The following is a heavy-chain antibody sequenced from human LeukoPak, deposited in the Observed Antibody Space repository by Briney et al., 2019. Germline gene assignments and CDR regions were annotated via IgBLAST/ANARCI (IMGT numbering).Heavy chain of an antibody. Sequence: GGSLRLSCAVSGFTLSSYGIQWVRQAPGELLGWVAAISYDGSNKYYADSVKGRFTISRDNSKNTLYLQMNSLRAEDTAVYYCANHYYDSSGYYPFFGYWGQGTLVTASS. CDR1: GFTLSSYG. CDR2: ISYDGSNK. D-gene: IGHD3-22*01. CDR3: ANHYYDSSGYYPFFGY. J-gene: IGHJ4*02. V-gene: IGHV3-30*18.